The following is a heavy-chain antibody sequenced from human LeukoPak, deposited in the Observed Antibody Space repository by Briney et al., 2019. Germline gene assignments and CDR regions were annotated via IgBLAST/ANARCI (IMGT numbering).Heavy chain of an antibody. CDR3: ARDTTMIVVGDDAFDI. CDR1: GGSISSSSYY. CDR2: IYYSGST. D-gene: IGHD3-22*01. Sequence: SETLSLTCTVSGGSISSSSYYWGWIRQPPGKGLEWIGSIYYSGSTYYNPSLKSRVTISVDTSKNQFSLKLSSVTAADTAMYYCARDTTMIVVGDDAFDIWGQGTMVTVSS. V-gene: IGHV4-39*07. J-gene: IGHJ3*02.